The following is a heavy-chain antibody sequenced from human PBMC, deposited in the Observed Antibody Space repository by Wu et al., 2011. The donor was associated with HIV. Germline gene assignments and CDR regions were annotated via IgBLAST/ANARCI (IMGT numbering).Heavy chain of an antibody. CDR3: ARGSGYSSNWYVY. Sequence: QVQLVQSGAEVKKPGSSVKVSCKASGGTFSSYGFTWVRQAPGQGLEWLGWISAHNGNTNYAQKLQGRVTMTTDTSTSTVYMEMRSLRSDDTAVYYCARGSGYSSNWYVYWGQGTLVTVSS. CDR1: GGTFSSYG. D-gene: IGHD2-2*01. J-gene: IGHJ4*02. CDR2: ISAHNGNT. V-gene: IGHV1-18*01.